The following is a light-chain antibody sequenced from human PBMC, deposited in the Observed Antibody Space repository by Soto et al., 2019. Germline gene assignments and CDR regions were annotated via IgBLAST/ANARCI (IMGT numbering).Light chain of an antibody. V-gene: IGLV3-1*01. Sequence: SYELTHPPSVSVSPGQTASITCSGDKLGDKYACWYQQKPGQSPVLVIYQDSKRPSGIPERFSGSNSGNTATLTISGTQAMDEADYYCQAWDSSTRVVFGGGTKLTVL. CDR3: QAWDSSTRVV. J-gene: IGLJ2*01. CDR1: KLGDKY. CDR2: QDS.